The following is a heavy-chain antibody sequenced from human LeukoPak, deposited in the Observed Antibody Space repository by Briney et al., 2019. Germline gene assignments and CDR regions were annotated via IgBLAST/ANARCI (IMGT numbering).Heavy chain of an antibody. V-gene: IGHV4-34*01. CDR1: GGSFSGYY. CDR2: INHSGST. CDR3: ARVGRGSSSQGDFDY. D-gene: IGHD6-13*01. J-gene: IGHJ4*02. Sequence: SETLSLTCAVYGGSFSGYYWSWIRQPPGKGLEWIGEINHSGSTNCNPSLKSRVTISVDTSKNQFSLKLSSVTAADTAVYYCARVGRGSSSQGDFDYWGQGTLVTVSS.